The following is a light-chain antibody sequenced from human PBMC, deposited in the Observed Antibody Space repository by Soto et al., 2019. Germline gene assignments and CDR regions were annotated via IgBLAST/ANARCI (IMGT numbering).Light chain of an antibody. CDR1: QGISRW. V-gene: IGKV1-5*03. Sequence: DIQMTQSPSTLSASVGDTVTITCRAGQGISRWLAWYQQKPGRAPNLLIYEASKLESGVPSRFSGSGSGTEFTLTISSLHPDDFATYYFHQYDTYPWTFGQGTKVEIK. CDR3: HQYDTYPWT. CDR2: EAS. J-gene: IGKJ1*01.